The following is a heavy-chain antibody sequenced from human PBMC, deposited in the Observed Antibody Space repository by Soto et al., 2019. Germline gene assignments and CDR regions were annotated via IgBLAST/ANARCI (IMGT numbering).Heavy chain of an antibody. CDR2: ITDSGTGT. CDR3: AKGLINGRWYAAD. J-gene: IGHJ4*02. D-gene: IGHD6-13*01. Sequence: GGSLRLSCGASGFTFSSCVMSWVRQAPGKGLEWVSCITDSGTGTYYADSAKGRFTISRDNSKNTMYLQMNNLRAEDTGVYYCAKGLINGRWYAADWGQGTLVTVSS. CDR1: GFTFSSCV. V-gene: IGHV3-23*01.